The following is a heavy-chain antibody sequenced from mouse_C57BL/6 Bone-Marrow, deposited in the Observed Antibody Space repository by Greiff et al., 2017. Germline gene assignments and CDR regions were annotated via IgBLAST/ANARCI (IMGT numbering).Heavy chain of an antibody. D-gene: IGHD2-14*01. Sequence: VQLQQSGPVLVKPGASVKMSCKASGYTFTDYYMNWVKQSHGKSLEWIGVINPYNGGTSYNQKFKGKATLTVDKSSSTAYMELNSLTSEDSAVXYCAVRGDWYFDVWGTGATVTVSS. V-gene: IGHV1-19*01. CDR2: INPYNGGT. CDR1: GYTFTDYY. CDR3: AVRGDWYFDV. J-gene: IGHJ1*03.